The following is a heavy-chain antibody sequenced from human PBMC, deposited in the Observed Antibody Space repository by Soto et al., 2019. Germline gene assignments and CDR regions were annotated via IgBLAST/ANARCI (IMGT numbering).Heavy chain of an antibody. D-gene: IGHD2-2*02. Sequence: QVQLQESGPGLVKPSETLSLTCTVSGGSISSYYWSWIRQPAGKGLEWIGRIYTSGSTNYNPSLKSRVTMSVDTSKNQFSLKLSSVTAADTAVYYCARDGYCSSTSCYRGGNNWFDPWGQGTLVTVSS. CDR2: IYTSGST. CDR1: GGSISSYY. CDR3: ARDGYCSSTSCYRGGNNWFDP. V-gene: IGHV4-4*07. J-gene: IGHJ5*02.